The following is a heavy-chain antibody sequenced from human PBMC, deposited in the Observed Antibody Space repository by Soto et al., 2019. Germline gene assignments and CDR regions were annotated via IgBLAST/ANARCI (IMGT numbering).Heavy chain of an antibody. D-gene: IGHD5-18*01. V-gene: IGHV3-30*18. J-gene: IGHJ4*02. CDR1: GFTFSSYG. CDR3: AKDLRGYSYGQDY. CDR2: ISYDGSNK. Sequence: GGSLRLSCAASGFTFSSYGMHWVRQAPGKGLEWVAVISYDGSNKYYADSVKGRFTISRDNSKNTLYLQMNSLRAEDTAVYYWAKDLRGYSYGQDYWGQGTLVTVAS.